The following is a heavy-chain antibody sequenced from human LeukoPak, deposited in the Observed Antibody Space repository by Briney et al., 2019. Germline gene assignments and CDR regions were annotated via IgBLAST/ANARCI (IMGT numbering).Heavy chain of an antibody. CDR1: GYTFTSYG. CDR2: ISSNSDNT. V-gene: IGHV1-18*01. D-gene: IGHD7-27*01. Sequence: ASVKVSCKATGYTFTSYGMSWVRQAPGQGLEWMGWISSNSDNTNYAQKLQGRVTMTTDTSTSTAYMELRSLRSDDTALYFCARDWGCIQVIADYWGQGTLVTVSS. CDR3: ARDWGCIQVIADY. J-gene: IGHJ4*02.